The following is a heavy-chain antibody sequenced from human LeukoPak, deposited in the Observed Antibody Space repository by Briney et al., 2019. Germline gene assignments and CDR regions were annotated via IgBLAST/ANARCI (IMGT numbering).Heavy chain of an antibody. CDR1: GFTFSSNG. J-gene: IGHJ4*02. D-gene: IGHD2-2*01. CDR2: ISYDGTNK. Sequence: PGGSLRLSCAASGFTFSSNGMHWVRQAPGKGLEWVAVISYDGTNKYYADSAKGRFTISRDNSENTLYLQMNSLRPEDTAVYYCARRGPLGCSGTSCFAGPVDYWGQGTLVTVSS. CDR3: ARRGPLGCSGTSCFAGPVDY. V-gene: IGHV3-30*03.